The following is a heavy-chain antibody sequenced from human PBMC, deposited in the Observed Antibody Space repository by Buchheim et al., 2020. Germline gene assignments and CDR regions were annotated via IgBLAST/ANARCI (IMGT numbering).Heavy chain of an antibody. Sequence: QVHLVESGGGVVQPGGSLRLSCGASGFTFRSYGMHWVRQAPGKGLEWVAVISEDGREEYYTDSVKGRFTISRDNSQSKVDLQINSLRREDAAVYYCVKSRSGYYPRNFYFYMHVWGKGTT. V-gene: IGHV3-30*18. D-gene: IGHD3-3*01. CDR1: GFTFRSYG. J-gene: IGHJ6*03. CDR2: ISEDGREE. CDR3: VKSRSGYYPRNFYFYMHV.